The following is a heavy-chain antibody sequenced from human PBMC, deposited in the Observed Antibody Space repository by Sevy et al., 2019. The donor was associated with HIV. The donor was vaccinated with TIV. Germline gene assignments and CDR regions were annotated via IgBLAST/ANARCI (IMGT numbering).Heavy chain of an antibody. CDR2: IIPIFGTA. V-gene: IGHV1-69*13. CDR3: ARGIAAAGIGWFDP. CDR1: GGTFSSYA. D-gene: IGHD6-13*01. Sequence: ASVKVSCKASGGTFSSYAISWVRQAPGQGLEWMGGIIPIFGTANYAQTFQGRVTITADESTSTAYMELSSLRSEDTAVYYCARGIAAAGIGWFDPWGQGTLVTVSS. J-gene: IGHJ5*02.